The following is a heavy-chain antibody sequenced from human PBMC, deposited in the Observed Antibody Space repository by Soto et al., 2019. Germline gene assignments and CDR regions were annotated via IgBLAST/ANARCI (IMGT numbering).Heavy chain of an antibody. V-gene: IGHV3-7*01. CDR3: ARSGQLELREAFDI. CDR1: GFTFSSYW. CDR2: IKQDGSEK. D-gene: IGHD1-7*01. J-gene: IGHJ3*02. Sequence: GGSLRLSCAASGFTFSSYWMSWVRQAPGKGLEWVANIKQDGSEKYYVDSVKGRFTISRDNAKNSLYLQMNSLRAEDTAVYYCARSGQLELREAFDIWGQGTMVTVS.